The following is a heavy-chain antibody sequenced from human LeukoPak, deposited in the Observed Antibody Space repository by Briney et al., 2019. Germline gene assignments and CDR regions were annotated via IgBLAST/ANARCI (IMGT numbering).Heavy chain of an antibody. CDR2: INSDGSST. Sequence: PGGSLRLSCAASGFTFSSYWMHWVRQAPGKGLVWVSRINSDGSSTSYADSVKGRFTISRDNAKNTLYLQMNSLRAEDTAVYYCARPGYYGGNWFDPWGQGTLVTVSS. J-gene: IGHJ5*02. CDR1: GFTFSSYW. CDR3: ARPGYYGGNWFDP. V-gene: IGHV3-74*01. D-gene: IGHD3-22*01.